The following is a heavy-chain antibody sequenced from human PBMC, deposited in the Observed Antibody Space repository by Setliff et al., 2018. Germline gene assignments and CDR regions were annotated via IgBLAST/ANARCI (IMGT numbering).Heavy chain of an antibody. Sequence: SVKVSCKASGGAFSSYALSWVRQAPGQGLEWMGRIIPVIDTTNYAENFQGRVTITADESTKTVYMELSSLRCEDTAIYYCARGRDGYNSNAFEIWGQGTMVTVSS. CDR3: ARGRDGYNSNAFEI. D-gene: IGHD5-12*01. CDR1: GGAFSSYA. J-gene: IGHJ3*02. CDR2: IIPVIDTT. V-gene: IGHV1-69*11.